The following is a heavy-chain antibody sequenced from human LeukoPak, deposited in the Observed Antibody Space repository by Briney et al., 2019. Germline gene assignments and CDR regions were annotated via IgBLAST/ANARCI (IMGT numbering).Heavy chain of an antibody. Sequence: SETLSLTCTVSGGSISIYYWSWIRQPPGKGLEWIGDIYYGGTTNYNPSLKSRVTMSLDTSKNQFSLELSSVTAADTAVYYCARAPLGRNWLDPWGQGTLVTVSS. CDR1: GGSISIYY. D-gene: IGHD7-27*01. CDR3: ARAPLGRNWLDP. J-gene: IGHJ5*02. CDR2: IYYGGTT. V-gene: IGHV4-59*01.